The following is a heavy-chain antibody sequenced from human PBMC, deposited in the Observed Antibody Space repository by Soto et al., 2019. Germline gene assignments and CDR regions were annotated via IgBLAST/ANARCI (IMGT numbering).Heavy chain of an antibody. CDR2: LGGGGDDT. V-gene: IGHV3-23*01. CDR1: GFTFGNYA. CDR3: ARDLEDGGPDYYYGMDV. D-gene: IGHD3-3*01. Sequence: LRLSCAASGFTFGNYAMSWVRQAPGKGLEWVASLGGGGDDTYYAASVRGRFTVARNNAKNSLYLQMNSLRAEDTAVYYCARDLEDGGPDYYYGMDVWGQGTTVTVSS. J-gene: IGHJ6*02.